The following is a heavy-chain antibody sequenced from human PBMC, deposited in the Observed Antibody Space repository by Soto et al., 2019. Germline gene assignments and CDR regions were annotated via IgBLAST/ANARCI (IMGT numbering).Heavy chain of an antibody. V-gene: IGHV3-48*02. CDR3: ARLMTNSSSYYYYGMDV. D-gene: IGHD6-6*01. Sequence: GGSLRLSCAASGFTFSSYSMNWVRQAPGKGLEWVSYISSSSSTIYYADSVKGRFTISRDNAKNSLYLQMNSLRDEDTAVYYCARLMTNSSSYYYYGMDVWGQGTTVTVSS. CDR1: GFTFSSYS. J-gene: IGHJ6*02. CDR2: ISSSSSTI.